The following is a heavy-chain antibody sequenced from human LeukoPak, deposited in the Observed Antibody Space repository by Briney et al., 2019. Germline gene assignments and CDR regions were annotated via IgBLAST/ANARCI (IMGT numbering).Heavy chain of an antibody. CDR1: GYTFTSYG. D-gene: IGHD6-19*01. V-gene: IGHV1-18*01. CDR3: ARTFEAVAVPLRTFDY. Sequence: GASVKVSCKASGYTFTSYGISWVRQAPGQGLEWMGWISAYNGNTNYAQKLQGRVTMTTDTSTSTAYMELRSLRSDDTAVYYCARTFEAVAVPLRTFDYWGQGTLVTVSS. J-gene: IGHJ4*02. CDR2: ISAYNGNT.